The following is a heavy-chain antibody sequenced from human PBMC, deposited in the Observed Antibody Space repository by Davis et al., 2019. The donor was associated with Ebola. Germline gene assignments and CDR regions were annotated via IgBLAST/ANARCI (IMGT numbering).Heavy chain of an antibody. D-gene: IGHD1-26*01. J-gene: IGHJ4*02. CDR1: GFTFSSYA. Sequence: GESLTISCAASGFTFSSYAMSWVRQAPGRGLEWVSTISGNGGSTYSADSVKGRFIISRDNSKNTLYLQVNSLRAEDTAVYYCAKASGGIGGSVDYWGQGALVTVSS. CDR3: AKASGGIGGSVDY. CDR2: ISGNGGST. V-gene: IGHV3-23*01.